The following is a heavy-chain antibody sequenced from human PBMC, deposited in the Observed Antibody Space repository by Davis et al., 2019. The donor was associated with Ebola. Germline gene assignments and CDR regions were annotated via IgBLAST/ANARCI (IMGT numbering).Heavy chain of an antibody. CDR3: ARAINYQVAAYGMDV. CDR1: GGSISSSNW. Sequence: MPSETLSLTCAVSGGSISSSNWWRWVRQPPGKGLEWIGEIYHSGSTNYNPSLKSRVTISVDTSKNQFSLKLSSVTAADTAVYYCARAINYQVAAYGMDVWGQGTTVTVSS. V-gene: IGHV4-4*02. D-gene: IGHD6-19*01. CDR2: IYHSGST. J-gene: IGHJ6*02.